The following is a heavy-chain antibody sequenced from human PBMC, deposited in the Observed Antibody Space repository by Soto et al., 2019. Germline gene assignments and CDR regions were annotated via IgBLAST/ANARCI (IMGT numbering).Heavy chain of an antibody. J-gene: IGHJ3*01. CDR3: AKGKNYGDLRRGDVFDF. Sequence: ASVKVSCKASGYTFRSSAMHWVRQAPGQRLEWMGWINVGNGNTKYSQKFQGTVTITRDTSASSAYLEVSSLRSEDTAVYYCAKGKNYGDLRRGDVFDFWGQGTMVTVSS. V-gene: IGHV1-3*01. D-gene: IGHD4-17*01. CDR2: INVGNGNT. CDR1: GYTFRSSA.